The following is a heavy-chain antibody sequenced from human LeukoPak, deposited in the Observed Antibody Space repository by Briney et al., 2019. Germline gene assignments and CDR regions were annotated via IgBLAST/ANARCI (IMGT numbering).Heavy chain of an antibody. CDR2: ISGDGGST. Sequence: GESLKISCAASGFTFDDYAMHWVRQAPGKGLEWVSLISGDGGSTYYADSAKGRFTISRDNSKNSLYLQMNSLRTEDTALYYCARSLYYYDSSGYYPEAFDIWGQGTMVTVSS. V-gene: IGHV3-43*02. D-gene: IGHD3-22*01. CDR1: GFTFDDYA. J-gene: IGHJ3*02. CDR3: ARSLYYYDSSGYYPEAFDI.